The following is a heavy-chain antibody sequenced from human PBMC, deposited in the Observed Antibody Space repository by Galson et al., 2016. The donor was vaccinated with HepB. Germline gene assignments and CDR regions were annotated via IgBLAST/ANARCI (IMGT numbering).Heavy chain of an antibody. D-gene: IGHD1-7*01. Sequence: SLRLSCAASGFTFSTYSMNWVRQAPGKGLEWVSYISSSSSTIYYADSVKGRFTISRDNAKSSLSLQMNSLRDEDTAVYYCATSANWNYLSAYYFDYWGQGTLVTVSS. CDR3: ATSANWNYLSAYYFDY. V-gene: IGHV3-48*02. CDR1: GFTFSTYS. CDR2: ISSSSSTI. J-gene: IGHJ4*02.